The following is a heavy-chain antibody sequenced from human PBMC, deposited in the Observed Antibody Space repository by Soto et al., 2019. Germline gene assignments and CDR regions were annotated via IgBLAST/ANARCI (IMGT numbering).Heavy chain of an antibody. CDR2: IYWDDDK. V-gene: IGHV2-5*02. CDR1: GFSLSTSGVG. J-gene: IGHJ4*02. D-gene: IGHD6-13*01. Sequence: QITLKESGPTLVKPTQTLTLTCTFSGFSLSTSGVGVGWIRQPPGKALEWLALIYWDDDKRYSPSLKSRLTITKDTSKNQVVLTMTNMDPVDTATYCCAHRLTGIAAAGTCFDYWGQGTLVTVSS. CDR3: AHRLTGIAAAGTCFDY.